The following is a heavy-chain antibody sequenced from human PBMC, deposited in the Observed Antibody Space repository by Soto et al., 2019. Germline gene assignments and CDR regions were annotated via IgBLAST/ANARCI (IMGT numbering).Heavy chain of an antibody. CDR1: GFTFSDYY. CDR2: ISSSGDII. J-gene: IGHJ4*02. CDR3: ARDLGYYDSSGYLDY. V-gene: IGHV3-11*01. Sequence: GESLRLSCAASGFTFSDYYMSWIRQAPGKGLEWVSYISSSGDIIYYADSMKGRFTISRDNAKNSLYLQMNNLRAEDTAVYYCARDLGYYDSSGYLDYWGQGTLVTVSS. D-gene: IGHD3-22*01.